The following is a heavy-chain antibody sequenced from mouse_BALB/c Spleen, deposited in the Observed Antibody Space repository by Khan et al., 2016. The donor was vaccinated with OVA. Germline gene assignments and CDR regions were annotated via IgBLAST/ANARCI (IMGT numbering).Heavy chain of an antibody. Sequence: EVQLVESGPGLVKPSQSLSLTCTVTGYSITSGYGWNWIRQFPGNKLEWMGYISYSGSTNYNPSLKSRISITRDTSKNQVFLQLNSVTTEDTATYYWARTARIKYWGQGTTLTVSS. CDR3: ARTARIKY. J-gene: IGHJ2*01. CDR2: ISYSGST. V-gene: IGHV3-2*02. D-gene: IGHD1-2*01. CDR1: GYSITSGYG.